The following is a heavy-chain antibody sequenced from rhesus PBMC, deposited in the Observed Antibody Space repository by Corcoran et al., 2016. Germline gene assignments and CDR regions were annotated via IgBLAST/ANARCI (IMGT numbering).Heavy chain of an antibody. CDR3: TRGAYWYFDI. CDR1: GFTFGVYG. Sequence: EVQLVESGGGVVQPGGSLRLSCAASGFTFGVYGMHWGRQGPGKGLECVSSIRRASSFISYAASVKGRFTISRDNAKNSLSLQMSSLRAEDTAVYYCTRGAYWYFDIWGPGTPITISS. CDR2: IRRASSFI. J-gene: IGHJ2*01. V-gene: IGHV3-183*01.